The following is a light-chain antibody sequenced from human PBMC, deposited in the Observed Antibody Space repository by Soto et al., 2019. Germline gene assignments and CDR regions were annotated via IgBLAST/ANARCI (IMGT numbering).Light chain of an antibody. CDR1: QSVSSY. J-gene: IGKJ1*01. CDR2: GAS. Sequence: EIMLEQSLATLSLTTRERATLSCMASQSVSSYVAWYQQKPGQAPRLLIYGASTRATGIPARFSASGSGTEFTLTISSLQSEDFAVYYCQQYNNWLWTFGQGTKVDIK. V-gene: IGKV3-15*01. CDR3: QQYNNWLWT.